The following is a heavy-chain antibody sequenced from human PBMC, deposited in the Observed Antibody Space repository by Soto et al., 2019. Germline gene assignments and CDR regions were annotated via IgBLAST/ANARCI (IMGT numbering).Heavy chain of an antibody. CDR2: ISYDGSDK. J-gene: IGHJ4*02. Sequence: QVQLVESGGGVVQPGRSLRLSCAASGFTFSSYAMHWVRQAPGKGLEWVAVISYDGSDKNYADSVKGRFTISRDNSKNTLNLQMNSLRADDTAVYYCAKALGELSPESYDYWGQGTLMTVAS. D-gene: IGHD3-16*02. CDR1: GFTFSSYA. CDR3: AKALGELSPESYDY. V-gene: IGHV3-30*18.